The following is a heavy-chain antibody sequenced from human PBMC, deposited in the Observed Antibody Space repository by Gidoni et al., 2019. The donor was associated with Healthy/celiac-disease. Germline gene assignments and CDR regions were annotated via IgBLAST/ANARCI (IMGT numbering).Heavy chain of an antibody. D-gene: IGHD2-15*01. CDR3: ARDSGGSCYDY. V-gene: IGHV3-33*01. Sequence: QVQLVESGGGVVQPGRSLRLSCAASGFTFSSYGMHWVSQAPGKGLEWVAVIWYDGSNKYYADSVKGRFTISRDNSKNTLYLQMNSLRAEDTAVYYCARDSGGSCYDYWGQGTLVTVSS. CDR2: IWYDGSNK. J-gene: IGHJ4*02. CDR1: GFTFSSYG.